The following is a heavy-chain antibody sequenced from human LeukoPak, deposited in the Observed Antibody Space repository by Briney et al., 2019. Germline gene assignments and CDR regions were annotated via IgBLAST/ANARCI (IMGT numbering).Heavy chain of an antibody. D-gene: IGHD3-22*01. CDR1: GYTFTVYY. V-gene: IGHV1-2*06. CDR2: INPNSGGT. J-gene: IGHJ4*02. Sequence: ASVKVSCKASGYTFTVYYMHWVRQAPGQGLEWMGRINPNSGGTNYAQKFQGRVTMTRDTSISTAYMELSRLRSDDTAVYYCARDLHDSSGYYFGYWGQGTLVTVSS. CDR3: ARDLHDSSGYYFGY.